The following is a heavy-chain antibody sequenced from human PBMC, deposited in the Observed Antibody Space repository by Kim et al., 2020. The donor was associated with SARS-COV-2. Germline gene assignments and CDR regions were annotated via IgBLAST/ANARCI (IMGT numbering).Heavy chain of an antibody. Sequence: GESLKISCKASGYSFNNYWIGWVRQMPGKGLEWMGGIYVGDSDARYIPSLQGQVTISADRSITTAYLQMSSLRASDPALYYCARLGGGGVVRAKYTDSSGLDVWGQGTTVTVSS. J-gene: IGHJ6*02. CDR3: ARLGGGGVVRAKYTDSSGLDV. CDR2: IYVGDSDA. V-gene: IGHV5-51*01. D-gene: IGHD3-10*01. CDR1: GYSFNNYW.